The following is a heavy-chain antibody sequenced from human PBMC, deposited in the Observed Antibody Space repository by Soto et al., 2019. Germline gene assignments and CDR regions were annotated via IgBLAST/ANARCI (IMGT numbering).Heavy chain of an antibody. V-gene: IGHV4-30-2*01. Sequence: SETLSLTCAVSGGSISSGGYSWSWIRQPPGKGLEWIGYIYHSGSTYYNPSLKSRVTISVDRSKNQFSLKLSSVAAADTAVYYCARAIYGGNSAGFDYWGQGTLVTVSS. CDR2: IYHSGST. D-gene: IGHD4-17*01. CDR1: GGSISSGGYS. CDR3: ARAIYGGNSAGFDY. J-gene: IGHJ4*02.